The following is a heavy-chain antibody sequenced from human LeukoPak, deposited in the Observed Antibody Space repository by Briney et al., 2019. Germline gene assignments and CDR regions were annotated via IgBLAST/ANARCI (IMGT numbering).Heavy chain of an antibody. V-gene: IGHV4-31*03. J-gene: IGHJ3*02. CDR3: ARVEGPMTQAASDI. Sequence: PSQTLSLTCTVSGGSISSGGSYWSWIRQEPGKGLEWIGNIYYSGRTYYNPSLKSRVSMAVDTSKNQFSLKLSSVTAADTAVYYCARVEGPMTQAASDIWGQGTMVTVSS. CDR2: IYYSGRT. D-gene: IGHD3-22*01. CDR1: GGSISSGGSY.